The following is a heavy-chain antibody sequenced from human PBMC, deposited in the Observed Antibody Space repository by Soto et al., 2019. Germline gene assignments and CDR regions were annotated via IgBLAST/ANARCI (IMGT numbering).Heavy chain of an antibody. CDR3: VKDWTGNKCPCLDV. CDR1: GFTFNAHA. D-gene: IGHD3-9*01. Sequence: EVEVLESGGGLQQPGGSLRLSCVASGFTFNAHAMTWVRQGPGVRLEWTSSISGDGKSTYYAGSVKGRFTVSRDNSKNTLTLEMNSLRVEDTATYYCVKDWTGNKCPCLDVWGQGTTVTVSS. J-gene: IGHJ6*02. CDR2: ISGDGKST. V-gene: IGHV3-23*01.